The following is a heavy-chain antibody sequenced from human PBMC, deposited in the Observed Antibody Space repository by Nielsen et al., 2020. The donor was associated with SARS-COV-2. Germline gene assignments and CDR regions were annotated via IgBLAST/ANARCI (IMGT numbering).Heavy chain of an antibody. V-gene: IGHV3-30*18. CDR3: AKDRLPRSHDRSGHYPSCFDY. D-gene: IGHD3-22*01. CDR1: GFTFSSYA. J-gene: IGHJ4*02. Sequence: GGSLRLSCAASGFTFSSYAMHWVRQAPGKGLEWVAFISYDGSTRYHADSVKGRFSISRDNSKNTLYLQMNSLRANDTAIYYCAKDRLPRSHDRSGHYPSCFDYWGQGTLVTGSS. CDR2: ISYDGSTR.